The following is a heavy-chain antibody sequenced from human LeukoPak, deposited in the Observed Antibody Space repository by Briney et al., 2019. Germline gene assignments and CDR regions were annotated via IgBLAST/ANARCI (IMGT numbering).Heavy chain of an antibody. CDR3: ARGRRGHIVVVVAARYYFDY. V-gene: IGHV4-34*01. Sequence: SETLSLTCAVYGGSFSGYYWSWIRQPPGKGLEWVGEINLSGSINYNPSLKSRVPIPVDTPKNHFSLKLSSVTAADTAVYYCARGRRGHIVVVVAARYYFDYWGQGTLVTVSS. J-gene: IGHJ4*02. CDR1: GGSFSGYY. CDR2: INLSGSI. D-gene: IGHD2-15*01.